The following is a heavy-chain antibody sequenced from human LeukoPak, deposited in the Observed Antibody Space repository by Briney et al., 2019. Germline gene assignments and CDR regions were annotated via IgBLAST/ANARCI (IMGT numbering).Heavy chain of an antibody. CDR2: ISSSGSTI. D-gene: IGHD1-26*01. J-gene: IGHJ2*01. CDR3: ARDPWISGSHPHWYFDR. V-gene: IGHV3-11*01. Sequence: GGSLRLPCAASGFTFSDYYMSWIRQAPGKGLEWVSYISSSGSTIYYADSVKGRFTISRDNAKNSLYLQMNSLRAEDTAVYYCARDPWISGSHPHWYFDRWGRGTLVTVSS. CDR1: GFTFSDYY.